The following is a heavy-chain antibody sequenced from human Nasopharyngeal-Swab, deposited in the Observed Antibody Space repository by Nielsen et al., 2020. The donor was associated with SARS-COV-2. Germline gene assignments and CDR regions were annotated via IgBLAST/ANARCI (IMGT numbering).Heavy chain of an antibody. Sequence: GGSLRLSCAASGFTFINYGMHWVRQAQGKGLEWASIIWYDGRNKYYADSVKGRFSISRDNSKNTLYLQMSSLRAEDTAVYYCAREADLRFDYWGQGTLVTVSS. D-gene: IGHD3-3*01. CDR1: GFTFINYG. CDR3: AREADLRFDY. V-gene: IGHV3-33*01. CDR2: IWYDGRNK. J-gene: IGHJ4*02.